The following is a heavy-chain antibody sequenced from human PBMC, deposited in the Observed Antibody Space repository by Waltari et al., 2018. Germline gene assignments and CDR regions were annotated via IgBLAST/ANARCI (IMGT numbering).Heavy chain of an antibody. CDR3: AKDVTGWRRGVDY. Sequence: EVQLVESGGGLVQPGGSLRLSCTASGFTFSNYAMSWVRQAPGKGLEWVSGISGGGGNTYHQDTVKGRFTISRDNTNNTLDLQINSLRAEDTAVDYRAKDVTGWRRGVDYWGQGTLVTVSS. V-gene: IGHV3-23*04. D-gene: IGHD6-19*01. CDR1: GFTFSNYA. CDR2: ISGGGGNT. J-gene: IGHJ4*02.